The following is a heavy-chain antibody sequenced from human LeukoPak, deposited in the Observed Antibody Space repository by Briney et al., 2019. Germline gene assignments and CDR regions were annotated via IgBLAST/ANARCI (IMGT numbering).Heavy chain of an antibody. CDR1: GGSISSYY. V-gene: IGHV4-59*01. D-gene: IGHD3-22*01. J-gene: IGHJ4*02. CDR3: ARDGYSDSSGYDYPPSV. Sequence: PSETLSLTCTVSGGSISSYYWSWIRQPPGKGLEWIGYMSYGGSSNYNPSLRSRVTISVDASKKQFSLKLSSVTAADTAVYYCARDGYSDSSGYDYPPSVWGQGTLVTVSS. CDR2: MSYGGSS.